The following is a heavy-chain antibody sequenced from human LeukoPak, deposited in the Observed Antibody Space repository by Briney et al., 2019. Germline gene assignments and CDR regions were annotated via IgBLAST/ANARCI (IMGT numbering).Heavy chain of an antibody. D-gene: IGHD6-6*01. Sequence: PSETLSLTCTVSGGSISSYYWSWIRQPPGKGLEWIGYIYYSGSTNYNPSLKSRVTISVDTSKNQFSLKLSSVTAADTAVYYCARGYSSSVLYYWGQGTLVTVSS. CDR2: IYYSGST. CDR3: ARGYSSSVLYY. CDR1: GGSISSYY. J-gene: IGHJ4*02. V-gene: IGHV4-59*01.